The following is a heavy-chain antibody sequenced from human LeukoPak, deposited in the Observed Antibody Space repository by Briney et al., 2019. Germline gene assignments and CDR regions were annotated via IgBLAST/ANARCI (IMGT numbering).Heavy chain of an antibody. CDR1: GFTFSSYT. CDR2: ISGSSRHK. Sequence: GGSLRLSCAASGFTFSSYTMNWVRQAPGKGLEWVSSISGSSRHKYYADSVKGRFTISRDNAKNSLYLQMNSLRAEDTAVYYCAGCSTVTTYYYSYYMDIWGKGTTVTVSS. D-gene: IGHD4-17*01. J-gene: IGHJ6*03. V-gene: IGHV3-21*01. CDR3: AGCSTVTTYYYSYYMDI.